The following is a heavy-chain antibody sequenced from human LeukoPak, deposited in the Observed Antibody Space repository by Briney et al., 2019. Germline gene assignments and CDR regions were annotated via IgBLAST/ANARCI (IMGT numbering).Heavy chain of an antibody. D-gene: IGHD4-11*01. V-gene: IGHV3-23*05. CDR2: INTIGNKI. Sequence: GGSLRLSCSASEFSVSTCGMNCVRQAPGRGLEWVSSINTIGNKIYYGDSVKGRFTISRDNSKNTLSLQMNNLRVEDTAIYYCAKGRYSSSWAPFDPWGQGTLVTVSS. J-gene: IGHJ5*02. CDR3: AKGRYSSSWAPFDP. CDR1: EFSVSTCG.